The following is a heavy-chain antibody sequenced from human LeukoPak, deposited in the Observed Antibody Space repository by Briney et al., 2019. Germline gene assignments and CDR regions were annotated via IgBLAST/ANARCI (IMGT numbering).Heavy chain of an antibody. D-gene: IGHD3-10*01. Sequence: GESLQISCKASGYRFRSFWIGWVRQMPGKGLEWMGVIDPDDSETRYSPSFQGQVTISADKSISTAYLQWSTLKASDSAMYYCARRPLLYGSGSYWDHWGQGTLVTVSS. CDR2: IDPDDSET. J-gene: IGHJ4*02. CDR1: GYRFRSFW. V-gene: IGHV5-51*01. CDR3: ARRPLLYGSGSYWDH.